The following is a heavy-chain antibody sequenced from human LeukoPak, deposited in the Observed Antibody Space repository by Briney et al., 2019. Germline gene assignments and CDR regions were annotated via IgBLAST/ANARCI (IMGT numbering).Heavy chain of an antibody. CDR1: GGSISSGGYY. J-gene: IGHJ4*02. D-gene: IGHD2-15*01. CDR2: IYYSGST. V-gene: IGHV4-61*08. Sequence: SETLSLTCTVSGGSISSGGYYWSWIRQPPGKGLEWIGYIYYSGSTNYNPSLKSRVTISVDTSKNQFSLKLSSVTAADTAVYYCARYNRRYCSGGSCYRTYYFDYWGQGTLVTVSS. CDR3: ARYNRRYCSGGSCYRTYYFDY.